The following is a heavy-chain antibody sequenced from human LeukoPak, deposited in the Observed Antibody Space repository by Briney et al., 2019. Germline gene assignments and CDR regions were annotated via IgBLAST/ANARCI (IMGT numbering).Heavy chain of an antibody. CDR2: IKQDGSEK. Sequence: GGSLRPSCAASGFTFSSYAMSWVRQAPGKGLEWVANIKQDGSEKYYVDSVKGRFTISRDNTKNSLYLQMNSLRAEDTAVYYCARYPNIVAGNYFDYWGQGTLVTVSS. V-gene: IGHV3-7*03. D-gene: IGHD5-12*01. CDR1: GFTFSSYA. J-gene: IGHJ4*02. CDR3: ARYPNIVAGNYFDY.